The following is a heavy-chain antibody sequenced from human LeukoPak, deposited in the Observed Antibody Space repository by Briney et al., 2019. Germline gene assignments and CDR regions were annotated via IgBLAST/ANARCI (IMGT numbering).Heavy chain of an antibody. V-gene: IGHV4-59*01. CDR2: IYYSGST. CDR1: GASIRSYY. Sequence: KPSETLSLTCTVSGASIRSYYWSWIRQPPGKGLEWIGYIYYSGSTNYNPSLKSRVTISVDTSKNLFSLKLSSVTAADTAVYYCVGSIRTYYFDYWGQGTLVTVSS. D-gene: IGHD3-10*01. CDR3: VGSIRTYYFDY. J-gene: IGHJ4*02.